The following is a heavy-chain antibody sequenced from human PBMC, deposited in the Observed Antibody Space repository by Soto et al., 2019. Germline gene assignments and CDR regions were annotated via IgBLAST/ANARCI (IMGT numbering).Heavy chain of an antibody. CDR1: FSGYY. Sequence: FSGYYWSWIRQPPGKGLEWIGEINPSGGSTSYAQKFQGRVAMTRDTSTSTVYMELSSLRSEDTAVYYCARDRGDGYNYAPGYWGQGTLVTVSS. CDR2: INPSGGST. D-gene: IGHD5-12*01. J-gene: IGHJ4*02. V-gene: IGHV1-46*01. CDR3: ARDRGDGYNYAPGY.